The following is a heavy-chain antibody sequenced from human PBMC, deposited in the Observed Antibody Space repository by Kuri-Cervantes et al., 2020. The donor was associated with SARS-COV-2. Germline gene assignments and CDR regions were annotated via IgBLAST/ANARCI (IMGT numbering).Heavy chain of an antibody. CDR3: ARRSFQPRYYYYYYMDV. Sequence: SETLSLTCTVSGGSISSGDYYWSWIRQPPGKGLEWIGYIYYSGSTNYNPSLKSRVTISVDTSKNQFSLKLSSVTAADTAVYYCARRSFQPRYYYYYYMDVWGKGTTVTVSS. V-gene: IGHV4-61*08. CDR2: IYYSGST. CDR1: GGSISSGDYY. J-gene: IGHJ6*03.